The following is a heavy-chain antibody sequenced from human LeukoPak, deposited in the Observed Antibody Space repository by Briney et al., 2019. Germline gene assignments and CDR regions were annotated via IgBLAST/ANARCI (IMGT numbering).Heavy chain of an antibody. V-gene: IGHV4-61*02. J-gene: IGHJ3*02. Sequence: PSETLSLTCTVSGGSISSGNYYWSWIRQPAGKGLEWIGRIYTSGSTDYNPSLKSRVTMSVDTSKNQFSLKLNSVTAADTAIYYCARGGARGSSAFDIWGQGTMVTVSA. CDR2: IYTSGST. CDR1: GGSISSGNYY. D-gene: IGHD3-10*01. CDR3: ARGGARGSSAFDI.